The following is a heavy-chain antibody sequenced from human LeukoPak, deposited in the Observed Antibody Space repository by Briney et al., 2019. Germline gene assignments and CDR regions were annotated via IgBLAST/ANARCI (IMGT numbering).Heavy chain of an antibody. CDR2: ISSSDGST. CDR3: AREGGYQYYYAMDV. D-gene: IGHD3-16*01. CDR1: GFNFSNYA. Sequence: GGSLRLSCAASGFNFSNYAMTWVRQAPEKGLEGVSAISSSDGSTYYADSVKGRFTISRDNAKNSLYLQMSSLRAEDAAVYYCAREGGYQYYYAMDVWGQGTTVTVSS. J-gene: IGHJ6*02. V-gene: IGHV3-21*01.